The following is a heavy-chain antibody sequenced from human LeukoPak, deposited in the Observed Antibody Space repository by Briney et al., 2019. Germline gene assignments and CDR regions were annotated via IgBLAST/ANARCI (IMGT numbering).Heavy chain of an antibody. J-gene: IGHJ4*02. CDR2: IYCSGST. CDR3: ARQVRPRAPIDY. V-gene: IGHV4-59*08. Sequence: SETLSLTCTVSGGSISSYYLSWIWEPPGKGVEWIGYIYCSGSTNYNPSLRSRVTISVATSQNQFSLKLSSVTAADTAVYYCARQVRPRAPIDYWGQGTLVTVSS. CDR1: GGSISSYY. D-gene: IGHD4/OR15-4a*01.